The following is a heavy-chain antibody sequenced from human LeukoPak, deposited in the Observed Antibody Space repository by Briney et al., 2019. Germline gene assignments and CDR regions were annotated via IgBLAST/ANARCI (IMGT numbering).Heavy chain of an antibody. Sequence: SETLSLTCTVSGGSISSYYWSWIRQPPGKGLEWIGYIYYSGSTNYNPSLKSRVTISVDTSKNQFSLKLSSVTAADTAVYYCASSFFGYYYYASSAHRGGAFDIWGQGTMVTVSS. CDR3: ASSFFGYYYYASSAHRGGAFDI. CDR1: GGSISSYY. D-gene: IGHD3-22*01. J-gene: IGHJ3*02. V-gene: IGHV4-59*01. CDR2: IYYSGST.